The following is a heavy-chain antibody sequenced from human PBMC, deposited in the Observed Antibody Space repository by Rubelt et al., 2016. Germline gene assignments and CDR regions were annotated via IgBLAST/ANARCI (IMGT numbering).Heavy chain of an antibody. D-gene: IGHD5-24*01. CDR2: ITHTGST. CDR1: GGSFSGYY. CDR3: ARLQRWLQFLDY. V-gene: IGHV4-34*01. Sequence: QVQLQQWGAGLLKPSETLSLSCAVYGGSFSGYYWTWIRQPPGKGLEWIGEITHTGSTNYNPPLKSRVPISGDTSKNQFPLKLSSVTAADTAVYYCARLQRWLQFLDYWGQGTLVTVSS. J-gene: IGHJ4*02.